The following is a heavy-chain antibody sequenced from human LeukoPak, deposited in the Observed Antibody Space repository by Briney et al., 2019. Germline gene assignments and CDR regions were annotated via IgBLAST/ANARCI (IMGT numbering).Heavy chain of an antibody. CDR1: GFTFSSYG. V-gene: IGHV3-30*02. CDR2: IRYDGSNK. CDR3: AKAHRGFGQGQFDI. J-gene: IGHJ3*02. D-gene: IGHD3/OR15-3a*01. Sequence: GGSLRLSCAASGFTFSSYGMHWVRQASGKGLEWVAFIRYDGSNKYYADSVKGRFTISRDNSKNTLYLQMNSLRAEDTAVYYCAKAHRGFGQGQFDIWGQGTMVTVSS.